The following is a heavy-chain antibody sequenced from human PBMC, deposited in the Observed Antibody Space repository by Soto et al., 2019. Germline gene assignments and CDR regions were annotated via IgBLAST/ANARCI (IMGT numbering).Heavy chain of an antibody. Sequence: GGSLRLSCAASGFTFSSYWMSWVRQAPGKGLEWVANIKQDGSEKYYVDSVKGRFTISRDNAKNSLYLQMNSLRAEDTAVYYCARKGSSSWDPIDYWGQGPLVTVSS. D-gene: IGHD6-13*01. V-gene: IGHV3-7*01. CDR2: IKQDGSEK. CDR3: ARKGSSSWDPIDY. CDR1: GFTFSSYW. J-gene: IGHJ4*02.